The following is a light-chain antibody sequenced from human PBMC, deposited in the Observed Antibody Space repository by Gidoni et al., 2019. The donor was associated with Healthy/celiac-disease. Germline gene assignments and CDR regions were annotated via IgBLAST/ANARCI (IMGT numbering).Light chain of an antibody. Sequence: QSALTQPASVSGSPGPSITISCTGTSSDVGSYNLVSWYQQNPGKAPKLMIYEGSKRPSGVANRCSGSKSGNTASLTISGLQAEDEADYYCCSYAGSSTWVFGGGTKLTVL. CDR3: CSYAGSSTWV. J-gene: IGLJ3*02. CDR2: EGS. V-gene: IGLV2-23*01. CDR1: SSDVGSYNL.